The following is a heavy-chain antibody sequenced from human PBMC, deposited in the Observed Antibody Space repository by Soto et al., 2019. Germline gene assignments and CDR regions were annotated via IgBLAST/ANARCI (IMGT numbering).Heavy chain of an antibody. J-gene: IGHJ3*01. D-gene: IGHD2-8*02. Sequence: QVQLVQYGAEVRKPGASVNISCRASGFSFSDNLINWVRKAPGQSIECMGWINHDNGNTRSAQTFQGIVTISMHSSANIAYVEVSDLTSEDTAVYYCARDILSVGPRANDAFDVWGQGTMVTVSS. V-gene: IGHV1-3*01. CDR1: GFSFSDNL. CDR2: INHDNGNT. CDR3: ARDILSVGPRANDAFDV.